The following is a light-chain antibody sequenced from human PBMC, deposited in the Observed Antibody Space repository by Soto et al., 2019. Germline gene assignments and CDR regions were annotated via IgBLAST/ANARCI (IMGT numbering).Light chain of an antibody. CDR3: QQYVSYPLT. V-gene: IGKV1-5*03. CDR2: KAS. J-gene: IGKJ4*01. CDR1: QSISSW. Sequence: DIQMTQSPSTLSASVGDRVTITSRASQSISSWLAWYQQTPGKAPKVLIYKASSLESGVPSRFSGSGSGTEFTLTISSLQPDDFATYYCQQYVSYPLTFGGGTKVEIK.